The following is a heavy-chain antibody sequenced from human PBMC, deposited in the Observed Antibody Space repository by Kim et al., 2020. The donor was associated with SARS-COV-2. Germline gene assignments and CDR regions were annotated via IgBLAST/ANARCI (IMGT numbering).Heavy chain of an antibody. J-gene: IGHJ6*02. CDR2: T. V-gene: IGHV3-23*01. Sequence: TAHTAPRTGRLTISRDNAENTLYLKMNSLRAEDTAVYYCAKALDYYGMDVWGQGTTVTVSS. CDR3: AKALDYYGMDV.